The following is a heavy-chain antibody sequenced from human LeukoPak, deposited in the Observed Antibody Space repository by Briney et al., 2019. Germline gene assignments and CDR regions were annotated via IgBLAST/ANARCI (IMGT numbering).Heavy chain of an antibody. Sequence: PGGPLTLSCAASGFTFDDYAMHWVRQAPGKGLEWVSLISWDGGSTYYADSVKGRFTISRDNSKNSLSLQMNSLRPEDTALYYCAKERRGYYMDVWGNGTTVTVSS. CDR3: AKERRGYYMDV. CDR1: GFTFDDYA. V-gene: IGHV3-43D*03. D-gene: IGHD3-10*01. CDR2: ISWDGGST. J-gene: IGHJ6*03.